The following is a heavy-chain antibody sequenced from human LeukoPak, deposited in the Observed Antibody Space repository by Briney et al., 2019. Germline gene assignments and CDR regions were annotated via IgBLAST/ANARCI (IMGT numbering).Heavy chain of an antibody. Sequence: GESLKLSGKGSGYSFATHWIGWVRQMPGKGLEWMGITYPGDSDTRYSPSFQGQVTISADKSISTAYLQWGSLKASDTATYYCARGGRGSCTSTSCYTNYMDVWGKGTTVTVSS. CDR3: ARGGRGSCTSTSCYTNYMDV. CDR1: GYSFATHW. V-gene: IGHV5-51*01. D-gene: IGHD2-2*01. J-gene: IGHJ6*03. CDR2: TYPGDSDT.